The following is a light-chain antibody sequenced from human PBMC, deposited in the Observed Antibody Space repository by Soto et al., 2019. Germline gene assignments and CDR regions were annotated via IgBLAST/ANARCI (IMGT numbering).Light chain of an antibody. J-gene: IGLJ3*02. Sequence: SVLTQPASVSGSPGQSITISCSGTTSDVGGYDVVSWYQQHPGKAPKLMIFEVNQRPSGVSDRFSGSKSGNTASLTISGLQAGDEADYYCCSFAGSSTFWVFGGGTKVTVL. V-gene: IGLV2-23*02. CDR2: EVN. CDR1: TSDVGGYDV. CDR3: CSFAGSSTFWV.